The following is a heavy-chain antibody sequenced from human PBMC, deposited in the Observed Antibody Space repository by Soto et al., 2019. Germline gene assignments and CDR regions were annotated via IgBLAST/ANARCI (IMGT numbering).Heavy chain of an antibody. CDR3: ARDQVAGTFYFDY. CDR1: GYTFTSQY. Sequence: QVQLVQSGAEVRKPGASVKVSCKASGYTFTSQYMHWVRQAPGQGLEWMGEINSRTGTTNFSQKFKGRVTLTRDTSTSPVYMELSSLTSDDTAVYYCARDQVAGTFYFDYWGQGTLVTVSS. V-gene: IGHV1-46*01. CDR2: INSRTGTT. D-gene: IGHD2-15*01. J-gene: IGHJ4*02.